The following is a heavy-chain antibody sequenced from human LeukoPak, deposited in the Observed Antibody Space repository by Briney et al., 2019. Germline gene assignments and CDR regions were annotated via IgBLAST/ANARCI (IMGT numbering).Heavy chain of an antibody. J-gene: IGHJ4*02. CDR1: GDFISGSSYY. CDR3: ARYGDADY. V-gene: IGHV4-39*07. D-gene: IGHD4-17*01. Sequence: PSETLSLTCTVSGDFISGSSYYWSWIRQPPGKGLEWIGEINHSGSTNYNPSLKSRVTISVDTSKNQFSLKLSSVTAADTAVYYCARYGDADYWGQGTLVTVSS. CDR2: INHSGST.